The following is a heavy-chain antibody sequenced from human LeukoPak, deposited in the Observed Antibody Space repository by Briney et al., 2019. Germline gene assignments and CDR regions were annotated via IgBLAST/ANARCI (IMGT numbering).Heavy chain of an antibody. Sequence: ASVKVSCKASGYTFTAYYMHWVRQAPGQGLEWMGWINPNSGGTDYAQNFQGRVTMTRDTSISAAYMELSRLTSDDTAVYYCAKTSYHTLNDYTYWYLDFWGRGTLVTVSS. D-gene: IGHD3-9*01. J-gene: IGHJ2*01. CDR1: GYTFTAYY. V-gene: IGHV1-2*02. CDR3: AKTSYHTLNDYTYWYLDF. CDR2: INPNSGGT.